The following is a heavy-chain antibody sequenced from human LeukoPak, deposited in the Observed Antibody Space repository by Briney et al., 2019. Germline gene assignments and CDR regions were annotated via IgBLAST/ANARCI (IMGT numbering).Heavy chain of an antibody. CDR1: GGSISSGGYY. J-gene: IGHJ4*02. D-gene: IGHD6-13*01. CDR3: ARESLAQLVLDY. Sequence: TLSLTCTVSGGSISSGGYYWSWIRQHPGKGLERIGYIYYSGSTYYNPSLKSRVTISVDTSKNQFSLKLSSVTAADTAVYYCARESLAQLVLDYWGQGTLVTVSS. CDR2: IYYSGST. V-gene: IGHV4-31*03.